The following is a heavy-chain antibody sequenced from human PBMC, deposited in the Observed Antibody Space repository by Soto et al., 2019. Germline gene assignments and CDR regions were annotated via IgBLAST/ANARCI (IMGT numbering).Heavy chain of an antibody. CDR1: GINFPNAW. V-gene: IGHV3-30*18. J-gene: IGHJ4*02. CDR2: ISYDGSNK. Sequence: VHLVESGGDLVKAGGCLRLSCAASGINFPNAWMSWVRQAPGKGLEWVAVISYDGSNKYYADSVKGRFTISRDNSKNTLYLQMNSLRAEDTAVYYCAKFPWVDSSGYYDDYWGQGTLVTVSS. D-gene: IGHD3-22*01. CDR3: AKFPWVDSSGYYDDY.